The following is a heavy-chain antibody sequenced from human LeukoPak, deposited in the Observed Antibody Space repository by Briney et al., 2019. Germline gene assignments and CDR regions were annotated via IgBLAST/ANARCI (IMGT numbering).Heavy chain of an antibody. J-gene: IGHJ4*02. Sequence: GGSLRLSCAASGFTFSSYWMHWVRQAPGKGLVWVSRINSDGSSTSYADSVKGRFTISRDNAKNSLYLQMNSLRAEDTAVYYCARVAPYYDSSGYYFSHFDYWGQGTLVTVSS. CDR1: GFTFSSYW. CDR3: ARVAPYYDSSGYYFSHFDY. V-gene: IGHV3-74*01. D-gene: IGHD3-22*01. CDR2: INSDGSST.